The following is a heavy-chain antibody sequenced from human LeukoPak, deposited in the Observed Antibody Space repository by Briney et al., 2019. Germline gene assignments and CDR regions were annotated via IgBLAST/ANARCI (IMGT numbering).Heavy chain of an antibody. J-gene: IGHJ4*02. CDR1: GFTVSSNY. CDR2: IYSDGTT. Sequence: SGGSLRLSCAASGFTVSSNYMSWVRQAPGKGLEWVSVIYSDGTTVYADSVKGRFTISRDNSRNTLYLQMNSVRAEDTAVYYCARDMYDSSGYLFDFWGQGTLVTVSS. V-gene: IGHV3-53*05. CDR3: ARDMYDSSGYLFDF. D-gene: IGHD3-22*01.